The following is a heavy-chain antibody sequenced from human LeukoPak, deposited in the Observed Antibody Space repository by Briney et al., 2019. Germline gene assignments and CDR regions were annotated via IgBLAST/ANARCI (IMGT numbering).Heavy chain of an antibody. CDR1: GFTFSSYS. CDR2: ISSSSSTI. D-gene: IGHD1-26*01. CDR3: AKERIVGAPVDY. J-gene: IGHJ4*02. V-gene: IGHV3-48*02. Sequence: PGGSLRLSCAASGFTFSSYSMNWVRQAPGKGLEWVSYISSSSSTIYYADSVKGRFTISRDNAKNSLYLQMNSLRDEDTAVYYWAKERIVGAPVDYGAQEPLVTVPS.